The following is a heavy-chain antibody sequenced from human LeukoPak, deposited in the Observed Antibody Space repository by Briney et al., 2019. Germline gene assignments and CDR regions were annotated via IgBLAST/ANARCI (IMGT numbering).Heavy chain of an antibody. CDR3: ARDYGDYYYYYMDV. V-gene: IGHV3-48*03. J-gene: IGHJ6*03. CDR1: GFTFSSYE. CDR2: ISSSGSTI. Sequence: GGSLRLSCAASGFTFSSYEMNWVRRVPGKGLEWVSYISSSGSTIYYADSVKGRFTISRDNAKNSLYLQMNSLRAEDTAVYYCARDYGDYYYYYMDVWGKGTTVTVSS. D-gene: IGHD4-17*01.